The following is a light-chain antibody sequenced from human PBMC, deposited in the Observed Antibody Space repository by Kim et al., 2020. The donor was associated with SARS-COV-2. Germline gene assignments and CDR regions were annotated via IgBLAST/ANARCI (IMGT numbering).Light chain of an antibody. V-gene: IGLV4-69*01. J-gene: IGLJ3*02. CDR1: SGHSSYA. Sequence: QPVLTQSPSASASLGASVQLTCILSSGHSSYAIAWRQQQPGKGPRFLMKVNRDGSHIKGDGIPDRFSGSTSGAERYLTISSLQPEDEADYYCQTWDTGIRVFGGGTQLTVL. CDR2: VNRDGSH. CDR3: QTWDTGIRV.